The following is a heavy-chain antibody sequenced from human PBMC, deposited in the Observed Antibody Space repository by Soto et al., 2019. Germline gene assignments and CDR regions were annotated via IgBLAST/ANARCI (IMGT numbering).Heavy chain of an antibody. CDR3: ARWGHPAVKAYDI. Sequence: SETLSLTCNVSGASVTNDRYYWSWICQPPGKGLEWIGYIYYTGTTHYNPSVKSRVSILLDTSKNQFSLKMTSVTAADTAVYYCARWGHPAVKAYDIWGQGAMVTVSS. CDR2: IYYTGTT. CDR1: GASVTNDRYY. D-gene: IGHD2-21*01. V-gene: IGHV4-61*01. J-gene: IGHJ3*02.